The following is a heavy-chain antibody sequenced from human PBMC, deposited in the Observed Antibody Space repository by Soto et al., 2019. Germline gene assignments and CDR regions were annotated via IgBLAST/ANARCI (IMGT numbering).Heavy chain of an antibody. CDR3: ARDPQGYCSGGRCYYLDY. D-gene: IGHD2-15*01. CDR1: GYTLTSYY. Sequence: ASVKVSCKASGYTLTSYYMHWVRQAPGQGLEWTGIINPSGGTTTYAEKFQSRVTMTRDTSSSTVYLEVISLKSEDTAVYYCARDPQGYCSGGRCYYLDYWGQGTLVTVSS. V-gene: IGHV1-46*01. J-gene: IGHJ4*02. CDR2: INPSGGTT.